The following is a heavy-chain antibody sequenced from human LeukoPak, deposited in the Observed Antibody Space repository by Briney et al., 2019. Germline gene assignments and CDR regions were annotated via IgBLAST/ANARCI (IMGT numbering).Heavy chain of an antibody. CDR2: MNPNTGNT. J-gene: IGHJ6*03. V-gene: IGHV1-8*01. CDR3: ARGQGDILTGYPLPRPRNMDV. CDR1: GYTFISYD. D-gene: IGHD3-9*01. Sequence: GASVKVSCKASGYTFISYDINWVRQATGQGLEWMGWMNPNTGNTAFAQKFQGRVTMTRDTSISTAYMEPSGLRSEDTAVYYCARGQGDILTGYPLPRPRNMDVWGKGTTVTVSS.